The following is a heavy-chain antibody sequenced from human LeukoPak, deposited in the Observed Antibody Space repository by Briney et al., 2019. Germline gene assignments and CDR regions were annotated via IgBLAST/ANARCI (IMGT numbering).Heavy chain of an antibody. Sequence: GGSLRLSCVASGFPFSSYWVTWVRQAPGKGLEWVGNIKQDGSEKYYMDPVKGRFTISKDNAKNSVYLQMNSLRVEDTAVYYCARVFRFHDDYWGQGTLVTVSS. J-gene: IGHJ4*02. CDR3: ARVFRFHDDY. V-gene: IGHV3-7*01. CDR2: IKQDGSEK. CDR1: GFPFSSYW. D-gene: IGHD3-3*01.